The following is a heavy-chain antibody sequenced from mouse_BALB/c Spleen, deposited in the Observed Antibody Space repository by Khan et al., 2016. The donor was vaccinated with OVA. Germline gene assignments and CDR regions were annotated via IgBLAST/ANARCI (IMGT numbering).Heavy chain of an antibody. J-gene: IGHJ3*01. Sequence: QVQLQQSGAELARPGASVKLSCKASGYTFTDYYINWVKQRTGQGLEWIGEISPGSGDTYYNERFKGKATLTADKSSSTAYMQLSSLKSEASAVNVWARRNYFGYTFAYWGQGTLVTVSA. CDR1: GYTFTDYY. CDR2: ISPGSGDT. V-gene: IGHV1-77*01. CDR3: ARRNYFGYTFAY. D-gene: IGHD1-2*01.